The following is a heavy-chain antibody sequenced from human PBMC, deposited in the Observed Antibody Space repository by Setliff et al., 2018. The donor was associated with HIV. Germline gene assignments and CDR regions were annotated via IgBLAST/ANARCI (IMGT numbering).Heavy chain of an antibody. Sequence: SETLSLTCAVSGYSISTAYYWGWIRQPPGKGLEWIGSVYHSGTTYYNPSLKSRVTISVDMSNNQFSLKVTSVTAADTAVYYCARGHSSSWRRLWGYWGQGTQVTVSS. D-gene: IGHD6-13*01. V-gene: IGHV4-38-2*01. CDR3: ARGHSSSWRRLWGY. J-gene: IGHJ4*02. CDR2: VYHSGTT. CDR1: GYSISTAYY.